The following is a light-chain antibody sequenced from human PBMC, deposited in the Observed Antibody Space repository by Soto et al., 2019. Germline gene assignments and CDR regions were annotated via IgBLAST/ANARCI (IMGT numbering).Light chain of an antibody. CDR2: GAS. V-gene: IGKV3-15*01. CDR3: QQYNNWPPGT. Sequence: ELVLTQSPATLSVSPGERATLSCRASQGVGSTLAWYQQEPGRAPRLLIYGASTRATGIPARFSGSGSGTEFTLTISSLQSEDFAVYYCQQYNNWPPGTFGQGTKLEIK. J-gene: IGKJ2*02. CDR1: QGVGST.